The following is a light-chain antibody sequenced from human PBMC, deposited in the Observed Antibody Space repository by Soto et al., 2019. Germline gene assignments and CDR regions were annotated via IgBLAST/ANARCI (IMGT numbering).Light chain of an antibody. Sequence: QSALTQPASVSGSPGQSITISCTGTSSDVGGYIYVSWHQQHPGTAPKLMIYDVTIRPSGVSHRFSGSKSGNTASLTISNLPAEDEADYYCSSFTSSNTLLFGGGTKVTVL. CDR2: DVT. V-gene: IGLV2-14*03. J-gene: IGLJ2*01. CDR3: SSFTSSNTLL. CDR1: SSDVGGYIY.